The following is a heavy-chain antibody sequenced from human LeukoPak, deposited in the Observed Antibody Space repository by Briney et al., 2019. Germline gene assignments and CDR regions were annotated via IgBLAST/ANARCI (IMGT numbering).Heavy chain of an antibody. D-gene: IGHD5-12*01. Sequence: GRSLRLSCAASGFTFSHYGVHWVRQAPGKGLEWVAVISYDGSNKYYADSVKGRFTISRDNSKNTVFLQMNSLRAEDTAVYYCAGSRLREAFDIWGQGTMVTVSS. CDR2: ISYDGSNK. CDR1: GFTFSHYG. CDR3: AGSRLREAFDI. J-gene: IGHJ3*02. V-gene: IGHV3-30*03.